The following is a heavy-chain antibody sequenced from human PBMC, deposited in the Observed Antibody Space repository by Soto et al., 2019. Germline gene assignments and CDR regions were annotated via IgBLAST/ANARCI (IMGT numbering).Heavy chain of an antibody. Sequence: RRLSCAASGFTYTRYSMNWVRQAPGKGLEWVSSISSTTNYIYYGDSMKGRFTISRDNAKNSLYLEMNSLRAEDTAVYYCARESEDLTSNFDYWGQGTLVTVSS. J-gene: IGHJ4*02. CDR3: ARESEDLTSNFDY. CDR1: GFTYTRYS. V-gene: IGHV3-21*06. CDR2: ISSTTNYI.